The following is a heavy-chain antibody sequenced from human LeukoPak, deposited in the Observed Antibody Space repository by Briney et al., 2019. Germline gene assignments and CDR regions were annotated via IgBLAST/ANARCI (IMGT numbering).Heavy chain of an antibody. CDR1: GFTVSNDY. J-gene: IGHJ4*02. D-gene: IGHD3-22*01. V-gene: IGHV3-66*02. Sequence: GGSLRLSCAACGFTVSNDYMAWVRHTPGRGLEWVSVIYSGGSTYYADSVKGRFTISRDNSKNTLYLQMKSLRAEDTAVYYCARETYYSDSSGYYSPIYWGQGTLVTVSS. CDR3: ARETYYSDSSGYYSPIY. CDR2: IYSGGST.